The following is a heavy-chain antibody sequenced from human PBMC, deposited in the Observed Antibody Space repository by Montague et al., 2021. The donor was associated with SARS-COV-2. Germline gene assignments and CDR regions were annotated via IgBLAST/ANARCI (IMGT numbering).Heavy chain of an antibody. CDR1: GGSISSYY. D-gene: IGHD3-16*01. CDR3: AGWGRDDAFDI. Sequence: LRLSCTVSGGSISSYYWSWIRQPAGKGLEWIGRIYTSGSTNYNPSLKSRVTMSVDTSKNQFSLKLSSVTAADTAVYYCAGWGRDDAFDIWGQGTMVTVSS. V-gene: IGHV4-4*07. CDR2: IYTSGST. J-gene: IGHJ3*02.